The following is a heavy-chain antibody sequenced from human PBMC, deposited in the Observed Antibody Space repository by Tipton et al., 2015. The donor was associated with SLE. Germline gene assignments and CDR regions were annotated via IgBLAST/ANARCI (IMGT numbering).Heavy chain of an antibody. V-gene: IGHV4-59*02. CDR2: VYYGGST. J-gene: IGHJ6*03. D-gene: IGHD2-8*02. Sequence: TLSLTCTVSGDSVRGSYWSWIRQPPGMGLEWIGFVYYGGSTNMGTTNYNPSLESRLDISVDTSGRLFFLRLSSVTAADTAVYYCARGLSSLVGFYYYYYMDVWGKGTTVTVSS. CDR3: ARGLSSLVGFYYYYYMDV. CDR1: GDSVRGSY.